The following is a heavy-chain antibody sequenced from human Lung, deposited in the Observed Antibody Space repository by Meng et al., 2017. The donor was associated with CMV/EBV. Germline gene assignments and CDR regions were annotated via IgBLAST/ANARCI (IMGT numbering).Heavy chain of an antibody. CDR2: IYPGDDDT. D-gene: IGHD1-7*01. V-gene: IGHV5-51*01. CDR1: RYTFTTYW. Sequence: GEXXKIXRQRSRYTFTTYWIASLRQMPGKGLEWVGSIYPGDDDTRYSPSLQGQVTISADASITAAYLQWNSLKASDTAMYYCARLWGVFDWNFDGFDIWGQGXMVTVSS. J-gene: IGHJ3*02. CDR3: ARLWGVFDWNFDGFDI.